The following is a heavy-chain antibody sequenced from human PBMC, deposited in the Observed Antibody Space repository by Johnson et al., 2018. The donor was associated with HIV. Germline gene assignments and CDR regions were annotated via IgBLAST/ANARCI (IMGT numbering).Heavy chain of an antibody. D-gene: IGHD3-22*01. V-gene: IGHV3-7*05. CDR1: GFTFSSFW. CDR3: ARGSSYYYDSSGSDAFDI. J-gene: IGHJ3*02. Sequence: VQLVESGGGLVQPGGSLRLSCAASGFTFSSFWMTWVHQAPGKGLEWVANIKEDGSEKNYVDSVKGRFTISRDNAKNSVYLQMNSLRAEDTALYYCARGSSYYYDSSGSDAFDIWGQGTMVTVSS. CDR2: IKEDGSEK.